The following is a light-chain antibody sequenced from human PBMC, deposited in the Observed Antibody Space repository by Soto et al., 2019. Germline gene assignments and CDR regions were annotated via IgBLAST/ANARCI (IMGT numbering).Light chain of an antibody. Sequence: QSALTQPPSASGSPGQSVTISCAGTSNNVGSYDYVSWYRQYPGQAPKLLIYEVTKRPSGVPDRFSGSKSGNTASLTVSGLQAEDEADYYCSSFVGVNSYVFGTGTKGTVL. CDR3: SSFVGVNSYV. V-gene: IGLV2-8*01. CDR1: SNNVGSYDY. J-gene: IGLJ1*01. CDR2: EVT.